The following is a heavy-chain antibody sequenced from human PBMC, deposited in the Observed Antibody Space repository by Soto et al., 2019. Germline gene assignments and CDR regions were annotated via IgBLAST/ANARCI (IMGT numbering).Heavy chain of an antibody. Sequence: EVQLVQSGAEVKKPGESLKISCKGSGYSFTSYWIGWVRQMPGKGLEWMGIIYPGDSDTTYSPSFQGQVTISADKSISTAYLQWSSLKASDTAMYYCARQYCSGTTCYSFDSWGQGTLVTVSS. CDR3: ARQYCSGTTCYSFDS. V-gene: IGHV5-51*01. CDR2: IYPGDSDT. CDR1: GYSFTSYW. J-gene: IGHJ4*02. D-gene: IGHD2-2*01.